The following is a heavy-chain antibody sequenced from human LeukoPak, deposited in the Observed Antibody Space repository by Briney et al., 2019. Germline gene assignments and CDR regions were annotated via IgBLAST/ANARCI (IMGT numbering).Heavy chain of an antibody. Sequence: GGSLRLSCAASGFTFISYAMSWVRQAPGKGLEWVSAISGSGGSTYYADSVKGRFTISRDNSKNTLYLQMNSLRAEDTAVYFCAKVRDSSSWYLDYWGQGTLVTVSS. CDR2: ISGSGGST. CDR1: GFTFISYA. V-gene: IGHV3-23*01. D-gene: IGHD6-13*01. CDR3: AKVRDSSSWYLDY. J-gene: IGHJ4*02.